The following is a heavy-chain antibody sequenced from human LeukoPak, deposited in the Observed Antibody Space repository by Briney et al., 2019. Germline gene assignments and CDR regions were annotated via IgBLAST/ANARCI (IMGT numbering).Heavy chain of an antibody. CDR1: GYSISSGYY. V-gene: IGHV4-38-2*02. D-gene: IGHD1-1*01. CDR3: ARDSVFDWNDGYFYGMDV. Sequence: PSGTLSLTCTVSGYSISSGYYWGWIRQPPGKGLEWIGSIYHSGSTYYSPSLKSRVTISVDTSKNQFSLKLSSVTAADTAVYYCARDSVFDWNDGYFYGMDVWGQGTTVTVSS. CDR2: IYHSGST. J-gene: IGHJ6*02.